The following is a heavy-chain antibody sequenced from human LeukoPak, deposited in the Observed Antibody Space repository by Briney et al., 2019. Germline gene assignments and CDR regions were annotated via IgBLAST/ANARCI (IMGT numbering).Heavy chain of an antibody. J-gene: IGHJ4*02. CDR2: IIPIFGTA. CDR3: ARDGDSSGYYGL. V-gene: IGHV1-69*13. CDR1: GGTFSSYA. D-gene: IGHD3-22*01. Sequence: ASVKVSCKASGGTFSSYAVSWVRQAPGQGLEWMGGIIPIFGTANYAQKFQGRVTITADESTSTAYMELSSLRSEDTAVYYCARDGDSSGYYGLWGQGTLVTVSS.